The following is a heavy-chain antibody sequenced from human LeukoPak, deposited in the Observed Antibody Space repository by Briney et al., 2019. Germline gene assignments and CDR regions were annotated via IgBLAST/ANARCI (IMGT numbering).Heavy chain of an antibody. D-gene: IGHD4-11*01. CDR3: ARRGYSNPRIDP. CDR2: INHSGST. CDR1: GGSFSGYY. J-gene: IGHJ5*02. V-gene: IGHV4-34*01. Sequence: SETLSLTCAVYGGSFSGYYWSWIRQPPGKGLEWIGEINHSGSTNYNPSLKSRDTISVDTSKNQFSLKLSSVTAADTAVYYCARRGYSNPRIDPWGQGTLVTVSS.